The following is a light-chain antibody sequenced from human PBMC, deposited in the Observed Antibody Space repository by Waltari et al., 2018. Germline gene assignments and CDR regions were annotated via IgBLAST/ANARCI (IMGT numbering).Light chain of an antibody. V-gene: IGKV3-20*01. Sequence: EIVLTQSPGSLSSSPGERVTPSCRASQSVSRALAWYQQKPGQAPRLLIFGASNRDTGIPDRFSGSGSETDFSLTISRLEPEDFAVYYCQHYVRLPATFGRGTKVEIK. CDR3: QHYVRLPAT. CDR1: QSVSRA. CDR2: GAS. J-gene: IGKJ1*01.